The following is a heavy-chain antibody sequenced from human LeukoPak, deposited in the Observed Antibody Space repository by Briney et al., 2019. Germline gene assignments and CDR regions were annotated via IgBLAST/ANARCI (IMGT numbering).Heavy chain of an antibody. CDR3: AREYCGSPNCYVSLYFDY. V-gene: IGHV3-48*04. CDR2: ISSSSSTI. CDR1: GFTFSSYS. D-gene: IGHD2-2*01. Sequence: GGSLRLSCAASGFTFSSYSMNWVRQAPGKGLEWVSYISSSSSTIYYADSVKGRFTISRDNAKNSVYLLMNSLRAEDTAVYYCAREYCGSPNCYVSLYFDYWGQGALVTVSS. J-gene: IGHJ4*02.